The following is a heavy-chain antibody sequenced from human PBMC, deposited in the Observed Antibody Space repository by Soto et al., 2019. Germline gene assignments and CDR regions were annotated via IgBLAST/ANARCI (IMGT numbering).Heavy chain of an antibody. J-gene: IGHJ6*02. Sequence: SETLSLTCAVYGGSFSGYYWSWIRQPPGKGLEWIGEINHSGSTNYNPSLKSRVTISVDTSKNQFSLKLSSVTAADTAVYYCARGMGYYGSGGYYDRYYYYGMDVWGQGTTVTVSS. CDR1: GGSFSGYY. CDR3: ARGMGYYGSGGYYDRYYYYGMDV. D-gene: IGHD3-10*01. V-gene: IGHV4-34*01. CDR2: INHSGST.